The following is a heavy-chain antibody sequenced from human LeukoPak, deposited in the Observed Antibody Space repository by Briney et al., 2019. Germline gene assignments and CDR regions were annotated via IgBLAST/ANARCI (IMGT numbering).Heavy chain of an antibody. V-gene: IGHV3-30*01. CDR1: GFTFSSYA. J-gene: IGHJ4*02. CDR3: ARDREMATIGGVPDY. CDR2: ISYDGSNK. D-gene: IGHD5-24*01. Sequence: GGSLRLSCAASGFTFSSYAMHWVRQAPGKGLEWVAVISYDGSNKYYADSVKGRFTISRDNSKNTLYLQMNSLRAKDTAVYYCARDREMATIGGVPDYWGQGTLVTVSS.